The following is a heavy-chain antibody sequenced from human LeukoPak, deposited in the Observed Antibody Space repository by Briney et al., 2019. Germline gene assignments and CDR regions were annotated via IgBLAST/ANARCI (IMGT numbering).Heavy chain of an antibody. CDR3: AKGVRYLDWWILDY. Sequence: GGSLRLSCAASGFTFSNYAMGWVRQAPGKGLEWVSGISGSDYAYYTDSVKGRFTIPRDNSKNTLYLQMNTLRAEDTAVYYCAKGVRYLDWWILDYWGQGTLVPVSS. V-gene: IGHV3-23*01. CDR2: ISGSDYA. D-gene: IGHD3-9*01. CDR1: GFTFSNYA. J-gene: IGHJ4*02.